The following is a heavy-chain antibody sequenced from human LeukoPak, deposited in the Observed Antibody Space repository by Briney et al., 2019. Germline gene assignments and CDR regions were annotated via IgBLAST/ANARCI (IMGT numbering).Heavy chain of an antibody. CDR1: GGSISSGGYY. CDR3: ARHRVRAAFDI. J-gene: IGHJ3*02. D-gene: IGHD3-10*02. CDR2: IYYSGST. Sequence: PSETLSLTCTVSGGSISSGGYYWSWIRQHPGKGLEWIGYIYYSGSTYYNSSLKSRVTISVDTSKNQFSLKLSSVTAADTAVYYCARHRVRAAFDIWGQGTMVTVSS. V-gene: IGHV4-31*03.